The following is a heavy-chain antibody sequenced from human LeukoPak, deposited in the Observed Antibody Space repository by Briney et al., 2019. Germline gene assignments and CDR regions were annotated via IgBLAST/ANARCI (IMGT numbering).Heavy chain of an antibody. CDR3: ARTGDRDYFDY. CDR2: IYSGGST. Sequence: GGSLRLSCAASGFIVSSNYMNWVRQAPGKGLEWVSVIYSGGSTYYADSVKGRFTISRDNSKNTLYLRMNSLRAEDTAVYYCARTGDRDYFDYWGQGTLVTVSS. V-gene: IGHV3-53*01. J-gene: IGHJ4*02. D-gene: IGHD7-27*01. CDR1: GFIVSSNY.